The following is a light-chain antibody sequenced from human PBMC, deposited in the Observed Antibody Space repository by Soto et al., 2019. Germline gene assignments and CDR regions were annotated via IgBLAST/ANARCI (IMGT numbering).Light chain of an antibody. CDR2: AAS. J-gene: IGKJ4*01. Sequence: AIQMTQSPSSLSASVGDRVTITCRASQGIRNDLGWYQQKPGKGPKLLIYAASSLHSGVPSRLSGSGSGTDFTHTIGSLQPEAFATYSCLQDYNYPPLTFGGGTKVEIK. CDR3: LQDYNYPPLT. V-gene: IGKV1-6*02. CDR1: QGIRND.